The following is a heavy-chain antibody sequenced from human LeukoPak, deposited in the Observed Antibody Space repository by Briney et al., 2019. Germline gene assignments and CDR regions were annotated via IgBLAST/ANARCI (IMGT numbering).Heavy chain of an antibody. D-gene: IGHD6-19*01. CDR3: AREGLYSSGWTQ. CDR2: INPNSGGT. CDR1: GYTFTDYA. J-gene: IGHJ4*02. Sequence: ASAKVSCKASGYTFTDYAMSWVRQAPGQGLEWMGWINPNSGGTNYAQKFQGWVTMTRDTSISTAYTELSRLRSDDTAVYYCAREGLYSSGWTQWGQGTLVTVSS. V-gene: IGHV1-2*04.